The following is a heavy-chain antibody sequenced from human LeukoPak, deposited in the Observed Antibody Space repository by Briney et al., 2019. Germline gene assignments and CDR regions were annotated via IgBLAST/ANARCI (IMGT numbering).Heavy chain of an antibody. V-gene: IGHV3-7*01. J-gene: IGHJ4*02. CDR3: ARDPTGFETSIFDY. D-gene: IGHD1-1*01. CDR2: IKQDGSEK. CDR1: GFTFSSYW. Sequence: PGGSLRLSCAASGFTFSSYWMGWVRQAPGKGLEWVANIKQDGSEKYYVDSVKGRFTISRDNSKNTLYLQMNSLRAEDTAVYYCARDPTGFETSIFDYWGQGTLVTVSS.